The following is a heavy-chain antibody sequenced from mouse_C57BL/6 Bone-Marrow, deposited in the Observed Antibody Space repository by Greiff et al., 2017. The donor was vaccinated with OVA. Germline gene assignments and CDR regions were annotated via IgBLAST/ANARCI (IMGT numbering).Heavy chain of an antibody. CDR1: GYTFTSYW. V-gene: IGHV1-59*01. Sequence: QVQLQQPGAELVRPGTSVKLSCKASGYTFTSYWMHWVKQRPGQGLEWIGVIDPSDSYTNYNQKFKGKATLTVDTSSSTAYMQLSSLTSEDSAVYYCARPLLRYPQFAYWGQGTLVTVSA. D-gene: IGHD1-1*01. CDR3: ARPLLRYPQFAY. CDR2: IDPSDSYT. J-gene: IGHJ3*01.